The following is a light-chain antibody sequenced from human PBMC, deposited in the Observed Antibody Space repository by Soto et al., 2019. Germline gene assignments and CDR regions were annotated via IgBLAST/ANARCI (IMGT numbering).Light chain of an antibody. CDR1: QSVSSY. CDR3: QQRSNWPPIT. Sequence: ETVITHSPATLSVSPGEGAVLSFSASQSVSSYLARYQQKPGQAPRLLIYDASNRATGIPARFSGSGSGTDFTLTISSLEPEDFAVYYCQQRSNWPPITFGQGTRLEIK. J-gene: IGKJ5*01. CDR2: DAS. V-gene: IGKV3-11*01.